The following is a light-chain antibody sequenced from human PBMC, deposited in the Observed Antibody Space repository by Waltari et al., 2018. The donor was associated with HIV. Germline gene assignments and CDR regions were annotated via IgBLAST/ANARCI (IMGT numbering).Light chain of an antibody. Sequence: SYVLTQPPSVSVAPGMTATITCGGDNIGGKRGHWYQQKPGQATVVVIYDDRVRPSGIPERFSGSNSGNTATLTISRVEVGDEADYSCHVWDRRSDVVFGGGTKLTVL. CDR1: NIGGKR. CDR2: DDR. CDR3: HVWDRRSDVV. V-gene: IGLV3-21*04. J-gene: IGLJ3*02.